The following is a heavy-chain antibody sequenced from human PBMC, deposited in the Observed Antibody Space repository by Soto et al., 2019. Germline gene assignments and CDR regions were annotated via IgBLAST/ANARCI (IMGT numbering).Heavy chain of an antibody. CDR3: ARGRGYYDSSWVYYYGMDV. Sequence: SETLSLTCTVSGGSISSYYWIWIRHPSFKGLEWIGRIYTSGSTNYNPSLKSRVTMSVDTSKNQFSLKLSSVTAADTAVYYCARGRGYYDSSWVYYYGMDVWGQGTTVTVSS. J-gene: IGHJ6*02. V-gene: IGHV4-4*07. CDR2: IYTSGST. D-gene: IGHD3-22*01. CDR1: GGSISSYY.